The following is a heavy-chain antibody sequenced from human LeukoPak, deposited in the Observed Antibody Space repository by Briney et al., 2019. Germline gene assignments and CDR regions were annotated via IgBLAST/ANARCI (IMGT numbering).Heavy chain of an antibody. CDR3: ARDKWYSSGWYWDY. CDR2: ISAYNGNT. Sequence: ASVQVPCKASGYTFTSNGISWLRQAPGQGLEWMGWISAYNGNTNYAQKLQGRVTMTTDTSTSTAYVELRSLRYDDTAVYYCARDKWYSSGWYWDYWGQGTLVTVSS. V-gene: IGHV1-18*01. CDR1: GYTFTSNG. D-gene: IGHD6-19*01. J-gene: IGHJ4*02.